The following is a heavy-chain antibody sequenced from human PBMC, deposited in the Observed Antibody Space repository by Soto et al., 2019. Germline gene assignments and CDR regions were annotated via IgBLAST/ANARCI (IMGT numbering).Heavy chain of an antibody. D-gene: IGHD2-2*01. CDR3: ARVAITYQLLGWFDP. Sequence: VQLVESGGGVVQPGRSLRLSCAASGFTFSTYTMNWVRQAPGRGLEWVSSISSTTGTYIYYADSVKGRFTISRDNAKNSLYLQMNSLRAEDTAVYYCARVAITYQLLGWFDPWGQGTPVTVSS. CDR1: GFTFSTYT. J-gene: IGHJ5*02. CDR2: ISSTTGTYI. V-gene: IGHV3-21*01.